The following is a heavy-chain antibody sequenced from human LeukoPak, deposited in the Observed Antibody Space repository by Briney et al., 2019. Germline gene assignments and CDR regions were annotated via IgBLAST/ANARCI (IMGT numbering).Heavy chain of an antibody. CDR2: VSTSGGST. Sequence: GGSLRLSCAASGFTFTDYAITWVRLAPGKGLEWVSAVSTSGGSTYYADSVKGRFTISRDNSKNTLYLQMNSLRAEDTAVYYCAKRRTTVISLDQWGQGTLVTVSS. V-gene: IGHV3-23*01. CDR3: AKRRTTVISLDQ. CDR1: GFTFTDYA. J-gene: IGHJ4*02. D-gene: IGHD4-17*01.